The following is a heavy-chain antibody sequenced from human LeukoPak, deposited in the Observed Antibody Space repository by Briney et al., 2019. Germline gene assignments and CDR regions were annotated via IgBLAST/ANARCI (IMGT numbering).Heavy chain of an antibody. CDR3: AKTTSGAFDI. CDR2: IYYSGST. V-gene: IGHV4-59*12. CDR1: GGSISSYY. J-gene: IGHJ3*02. D-gene: IGHD1-1*01. Sequence: SETLSLTCTVSGGSISSYYWSWIRQPPGKGLEWIGYIYYSGSTNYNPSLKSRVTMSVDTSKNQFSLKMISVTALDTAVYYCAKTTSGAFDIWGQGTLVTVSS.